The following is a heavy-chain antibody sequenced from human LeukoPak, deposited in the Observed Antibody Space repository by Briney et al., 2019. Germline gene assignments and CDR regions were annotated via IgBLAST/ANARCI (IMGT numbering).Heavy chain of an antibody. V-gene: IGHV4-31*03. J-gene: IGHJ6*02. D-gene: IGHD3-9*01. CDR3: ARSLLSLRYFDWLSENGSYGMDV. Sequence: PSETLSLTCTVSGGSISSGGYYWSWIRQHPGKGLEWIGYIYYSGSTYYNPSLKSRVTISVDTSKNQFSLKLSSVTAADTAVYYCARSLLSLRYFDWLSENGSYGMDVWGQGTTVTVSS. CDR1: GGSISSGGYY. CDR2: IYYSGST.